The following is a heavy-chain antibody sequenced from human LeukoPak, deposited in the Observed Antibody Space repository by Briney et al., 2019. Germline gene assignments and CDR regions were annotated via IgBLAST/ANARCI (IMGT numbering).Heavy chain of an antibody. J-gene: IGHJ3*02. CDR1: GGSISCYY. V-gene: IGHV4-4*07. CDR2: MDTIGHT. CDR3: ARLTKRNDPFAI. D-gene: IGHD1-14*01. Sequence: PSETLSLTCIVAGGSISCYYWSWIRQPAGKGLEWIGHMDTIGHTNYNSSLMSRVTMSVDTSKNQFSLRLTSVTAADTAVYYCARLTKRNDPFAIWGQGTMVTVSS.